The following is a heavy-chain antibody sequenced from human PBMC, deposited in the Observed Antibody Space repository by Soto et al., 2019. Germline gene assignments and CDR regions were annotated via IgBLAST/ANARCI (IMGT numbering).Heavy chain of an antibody. J-gene: IGHJ4*02. CDR1: GFSLSTSGVG. CDR2: IYWDDDK. D-gene: IGHD6-13*01. Sequence: QITLKESGPTLVKPTQTLTLTCTFSGFSLSTSGVGVGWIRQPPGKALEWLALIYWDDDKRYSPSLKSRLTITKDNSKNQVVLTMTNMDPVDTATYYCAHRPDSSSWSWYYFDYWGQGTLVTVSS. CDR3: AHRPDSSSWSWYYFDY. V-gene: IGHV2-5*02.